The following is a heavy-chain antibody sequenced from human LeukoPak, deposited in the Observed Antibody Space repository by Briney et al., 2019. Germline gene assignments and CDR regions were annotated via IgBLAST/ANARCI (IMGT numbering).Heavy chain of an antibody. CDR1: GYTFTDNY. J-gene: IGHJ3*02. CDR3: ARALRVGAAGSDAFDI. V-gene: IGHV1-18*04. D-gene: IGHD1-26*01. Sequence: ASVKVSCKASGYTFTDNYIHWVRQAPGQGLEWMGWISAYNGNTNYAQKLRGRVTMTTDTSTSTAYMELRSLRSDDTAVYYCARALRVGAAGSDAFDIWGQGTMVTVSS. CDR2: ISAYNGNT.